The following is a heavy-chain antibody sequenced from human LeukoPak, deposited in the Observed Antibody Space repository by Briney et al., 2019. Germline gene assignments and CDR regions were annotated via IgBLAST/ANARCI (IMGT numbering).Heavy chain of an antibody. J-gene: IGHJ6*04. Sequence: GGSLRLSCAASGFTLNEYWMSWVRQTPGKGLEWVAIIKDDGSDKYYVDAVKGRFTISRDNSKNSLFLEVSSLRAEDTAIYYCARDMSRECDNITRYDFGHYFLDVWGKGTTVIVSS. V-gene: IGHV3-7*01. CDR3: ARDMSRECDNITRYDFGHYFLDV. CDR2: IKDDGSDK. CDR1: GFTLNEYW. D-gene: IGHD3/OR15-3a*01.